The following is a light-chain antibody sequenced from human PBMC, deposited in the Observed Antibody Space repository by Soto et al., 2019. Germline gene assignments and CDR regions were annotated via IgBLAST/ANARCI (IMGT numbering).Light chain of an antibody. CDR3: TSYTSSNTLV. CDR2: DVS. Sequence: QSALTQPASVSGSPGQSIAISCIGTSSDVGRYDYVSWYQQYPGKAPKLIIYDVSRRPSGVSDRFSGSKSGSTASLTISGLQAEDESDYYCTSYTSSNTLVFGGGTKLTVL. CDR1: SSDVGRYDY. J-gene: IGLJ2*01. V-gene: IGLV2-14*01.